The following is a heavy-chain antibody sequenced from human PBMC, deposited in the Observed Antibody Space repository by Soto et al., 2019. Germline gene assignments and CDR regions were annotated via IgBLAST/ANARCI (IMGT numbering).Heavy chain of an antibody. V-gene: IGHV3-13*05. Sequence: EVQLVESGGGLVQPGGSLRLSCEASGFTFRNYDMHWVRQGTGKGLEWVSGISAAGDPDYADSVEGRFTISRANAQTSSFLQMNSLTVGDTAVYYCARTDRDFYGLDVWGQGTTVIVSS. CDR1: GFTFRNYD. J-gene: IGHJ6*02. CDR2: ISAAGDP. CDR3: ARTDRDFYGLDV.